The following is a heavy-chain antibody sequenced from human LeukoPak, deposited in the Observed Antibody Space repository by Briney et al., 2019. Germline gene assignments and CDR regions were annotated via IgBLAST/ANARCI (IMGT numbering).Heavy chain of an antibody. Sequence: SETLFLTCTVSGGSVSSGSYYWSWIRQPPGKGLEWIGYIYYSGSTNYNPSLKSRVTISVDTSKNQFSLKLSSVTAADTAVYYCARDAVVPAAILADYYYYGMDVWGQGTTVTVSS. CDR1: GGSVSSGSYY. J-gene: IGHJ6*02. CDR2: IYYSGST. D-gene: IGHD2-2*01. CDR3: ARDAVVPAAILADYYYYGMDV. V-gene: IGHV4-61*01.